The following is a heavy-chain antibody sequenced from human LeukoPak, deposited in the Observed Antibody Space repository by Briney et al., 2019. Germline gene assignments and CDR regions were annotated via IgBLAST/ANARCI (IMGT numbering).Heavy chain of an antibody. Sequence: GGSLRLSCAASGFTFSSYAMSWVRQAPGKGLEWVGRTRNKANSYTTEYAASVKGRFTISRDDSKNSLYLQLNSLKTEDTAVYYCARSSGSYYVGYYFDYWGQGTLVTVSS. D-gene: IGHD1-26*01. CDR3: ARSSGSYYVGYYFDY. CDR2: TRNKANSYTT. CDR1: GFTFSSYA. V-gene: IGHV3-72*01. J-gene: IGHJ4*02.